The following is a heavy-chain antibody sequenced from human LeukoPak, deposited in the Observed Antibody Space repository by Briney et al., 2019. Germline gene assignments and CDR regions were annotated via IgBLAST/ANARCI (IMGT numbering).Heavy chain of an antibody. J-gene: IGHJ6*02. CDR3: ARDENLRFEDYYYGMDV. CDR2: ISAYNGNT. V-gene: IGHV1-18*01. Sequence: ASVKVSCKASGYTFTSYGISWVRQAPGQGLEWMGWISAYNGNTNYAQELQGRVTMTTGTSTSTAYMELRSLRSDDTAVYYCARDENLRFEDYYYGMDVWGQGTTVTVSS. D-gene: IGHD3-3*01. CDR1: GYTFTSYG.